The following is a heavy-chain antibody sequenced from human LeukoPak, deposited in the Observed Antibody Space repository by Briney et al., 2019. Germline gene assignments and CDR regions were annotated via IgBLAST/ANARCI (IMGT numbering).Heavy chain of an antibody. CDR3: ASCSGGSCYYYYMDV. CDR2: ISSSGSTI. Sequence: GGSLRLSCAASGFTFSSYEMNWVRQAPGKGLEWVSYISSSGSTIYYADSVKGRFTISRDNAKNPLSLQMTSLRAEDTAVYYCASCSGGSCYYYYMDVWGKGTTVTVSS. J-gene: IGHJ6*03. CDR1: GFTFSSYE. V-gene: IGHV3-48*03. D-gene: IGHD2-15*01.